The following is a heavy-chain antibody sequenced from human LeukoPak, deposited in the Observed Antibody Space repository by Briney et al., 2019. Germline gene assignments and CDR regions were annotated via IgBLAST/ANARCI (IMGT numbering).Heavy chain of an antibody. D-gene: IGHD1-26*01. CDR1: GYTFTGYY. CDR3: ARDLPGMVASFDY. J-gene: IGHJ4*02. CDR2: ISAYNGNT. Sequence: ASVRVSRKASGYTFTGYYMHWVRQAPGQGLEWMGWISAYNGNTNYAQKLQGRVTMTTDTSTGTAYIELRSLRSDDTAVYYCARDLPGMVASFDYWGQGTLVTVSS. V-gene: IGHV1-18*04.